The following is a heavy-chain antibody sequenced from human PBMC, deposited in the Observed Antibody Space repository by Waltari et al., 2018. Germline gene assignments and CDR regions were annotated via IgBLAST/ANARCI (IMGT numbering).Heavy chain of an antibody. V-gene: IGHV4-34*01. D-gene: IGHD1-26*01. CDR3: ARSGSYWRRVDY. Sequence: QVQLQQWGAGLLKPSETLSLTCAVYGGSFSGYYWSWIRKPPGKGMEGIGEINHIGSTNDKPALKSRGTIAVDTSKNQFSLKLSSVTAADTAVYDCARSGSYWRRVDYWGQGTLVTVSS. CDR1: GGSFSGYY. CDR2: INHIGST. J-gene: IGHJ4*02.